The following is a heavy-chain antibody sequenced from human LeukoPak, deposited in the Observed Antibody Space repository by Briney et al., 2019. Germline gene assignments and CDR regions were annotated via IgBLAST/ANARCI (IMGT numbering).Heavy chain of an antibody. CDR2: IYPGDSDT. J-gene: IGHJ4*02. Sequence: ESLKISCTGSGYSFTSYWIGWVRQMPGKGLEWMGIIYPGDSDTRYSPSFQGQVTISADKSISTAYLQWSSLKASDTAMYYCARGGRVAAAGTSPARYWGQGTLVTVSS. D-gene: IGHD6-13*01. CDR1: GYSFTSYW. CDR3: ARGGRVAAAGTSPARY. V-gene: IGHV5-51*01.